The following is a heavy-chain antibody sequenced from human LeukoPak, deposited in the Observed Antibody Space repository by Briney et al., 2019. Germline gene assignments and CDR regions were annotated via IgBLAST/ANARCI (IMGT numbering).Heavy chain of an antibody. CDR1: GYSISSGYH. CDR3: ARVGYGSGSPDRFDY. D-gene: IGHD3-10*01. V-gene: IGHV4-38-2*01. CDR2: IYHSGST. J-gene: IGHJ4*02. Sequence: PSETLSLTCAVSGYSISSGYHWGWIRQPPGKGLEWMGRIYHSGSTYYNPSLKSRVTISVDTSKNQFSLKLSSVTAADTAVYYCARVGYGSGSPDRFDYWGQGTLVTVSS.